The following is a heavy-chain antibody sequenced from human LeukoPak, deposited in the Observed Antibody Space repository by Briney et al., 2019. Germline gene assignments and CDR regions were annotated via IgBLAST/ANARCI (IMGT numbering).Heavy chain of an antibody. Sequence: GGSLRLSCAASGFTFSTYSMNWVRQAPGKGLEWVSSISSSSSYIYYADSVKGRLTISRDNAKNSLYLQMNSLRAEDTAVYYCARDFDYGDYGWGQGTVVTVSS. V-gene: IGHV3-21*01. J-gene: IGHJ4*02. D-gene: IGHD4-17*01. CDR3: ARDFDYGDYG. CDR1: GFTFSTYS. CDR2: ISSSSSYI.